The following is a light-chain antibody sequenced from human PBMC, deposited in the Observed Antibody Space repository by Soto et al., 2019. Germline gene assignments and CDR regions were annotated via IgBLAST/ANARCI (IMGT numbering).Light chain of an antibody. CDR3: QQYGSS. V-gene: IGKV3-20*01. CDR1: QSVSSSY. Sequence: EIVLTQSPGTLSLSPGERATLSCRASQSVSSSYLAWYQQKPGQAPGLLIYGASSRATGIPDRFSGSGSGTDFTITISRLEPEDFAVYYCQQYGSSFGQGTKVEIK. J-gene: IGKJ1*01. CDR2: GAS.